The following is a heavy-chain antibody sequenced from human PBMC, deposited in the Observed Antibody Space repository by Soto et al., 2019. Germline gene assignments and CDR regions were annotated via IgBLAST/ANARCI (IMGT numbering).Heavy chain of an antibody. D-gene: IGHD6-19*01. CDR2: ISYDGSNK. V-gene: IGHV3-30-3*01. Sequence: GGSLRLSCAASGFTFSSYAMHWVRQAPGKGLEWVAVISYDGSNKYYADSVKGRFTISRDNSKNTLYLQMNSLRAEDTAVYYCARIQIQYSSGSYGMDVWGQGTTVTVSS. CDR1: GFTFSSYA. J-gene: IGHJ6*02. CDR3: ARIQIQYSSGSYGMDV.